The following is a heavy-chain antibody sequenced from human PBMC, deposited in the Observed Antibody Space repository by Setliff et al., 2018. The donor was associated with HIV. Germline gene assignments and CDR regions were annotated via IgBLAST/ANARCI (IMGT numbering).Heavy chain of an antibody. V-gene: IGHV3-15*01. Sequence: SCAGSGFTFSNAWMSWIRQAPGKGLEWVARLKSNAEGGTADYAAPVRRRFTISRDDSKNTLYLLMNSLKVEDTAVYYCTTLLSGVGTDVFDIWGQGTMVTVS. CDR3: TTLLSGVGTDVFDI. J-gene: IGHJ3*02. CDR2: LKSNAEGGTA. CDR1: GFTFSNAW. D-gene: IGHD2-15*01.